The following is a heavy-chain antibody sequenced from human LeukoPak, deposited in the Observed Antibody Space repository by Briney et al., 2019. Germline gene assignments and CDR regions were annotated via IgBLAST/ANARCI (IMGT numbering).Heavy chain of an antibody. Sequence: PGRSLRLSCAASGFTFSNYGMYWVRQAPGKGLEWVSEISGSGGSTYYADSVKGRFTISRDNSKTTLYLQMSSLRAEDTAVYYCAKLSGYVDYWGQGALVTVSS. CDR1: GFTFSNYG. CDR3: AKLSGYVDY. J-gene: IGHJ4*02. D-gene: IGHD3-22*01. V-gene: IGHV3-23*01. CDR2: ISGSGGST.